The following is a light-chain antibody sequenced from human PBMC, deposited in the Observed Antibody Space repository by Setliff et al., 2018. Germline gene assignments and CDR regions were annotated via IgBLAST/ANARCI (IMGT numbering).Light chain of an antibody. J-gene: IGLJ1*01. CDR3: SSYAGSNNPYV. V-gene: IGLV1-40*01. CDR1: SSNIGAGYD. CDR2: GNS. Sequence: QSALTQPPSVSGAPGQRVTISCTGSSSNIGAGYDVHWYQQLPGTAPKLLIYGNSKRPSGVPDRFSGSKSGNTASLTVSGLQAEDEADYYCSSYAGSNNPYVFGTGTKVTVL.